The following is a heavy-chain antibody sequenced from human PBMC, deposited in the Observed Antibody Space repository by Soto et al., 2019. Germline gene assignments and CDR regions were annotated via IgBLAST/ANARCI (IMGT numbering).Heavy chain of an antibody. CDR1: GFTFNDAW. Sequence: EVQLVESGGGLVKPGGSLRLSCAASGFTFNDAWMYWVRQAPGKGLEWVGRIKSKADGGTTDYAAPVKGRFTISRDDSKDPVHLQINSLKTEDTAIYYCTTRPPPYGDYTFDYWGQGTLVTVSS. J-gene: IGHJ4*02. V-gene: IGHV3-15*01. D-gene: IGHD4-17*01. CDR2: IKSKADGGTT. CDR3: TTRPPPYGDYTFDY.